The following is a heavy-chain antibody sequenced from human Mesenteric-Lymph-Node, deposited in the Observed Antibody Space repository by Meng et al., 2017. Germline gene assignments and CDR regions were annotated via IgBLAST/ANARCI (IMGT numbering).Heavy chain of an antibody. V-gene: IGHV3-20*04. J-gene: IGHJ4*02. Sequence: GESLKISCAASGFTFDDYGMSWVRQAPGKGLEWVSGINWNGGSTGYADSVKGRFTISRDNSKNTLYLQMNSLRAEDTAVYYCAKRLTPDYWGQGTLVTVSS. CDR3: AKRLTPDY. CDR1: GFTFDDYG. CDR2: INWNGGST. D-gene: IGHD6-19*01.